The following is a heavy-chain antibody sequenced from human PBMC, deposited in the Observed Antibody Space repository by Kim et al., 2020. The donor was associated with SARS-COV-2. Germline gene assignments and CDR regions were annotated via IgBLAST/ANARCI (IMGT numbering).Heavy chain of an antibody. D-gene: IGHD2-2*01. CDR3: ASTGYCSSTSCYPHY. V-gene: IGHV4-34*01. Sequence: SETLSLTCAVYGGSFSGYYWSWIRQPPGKGLEWIGEINHSGSTNYNPSLKSRVTISVDTSKNQFSLKLSSVTAADTAVYYCASTGYCSSTSCYPHYWGQGTLVTVSS. CDR1: GGSFSGYY. J-gene: IGHJ4*02. CDR2: INHSGST.